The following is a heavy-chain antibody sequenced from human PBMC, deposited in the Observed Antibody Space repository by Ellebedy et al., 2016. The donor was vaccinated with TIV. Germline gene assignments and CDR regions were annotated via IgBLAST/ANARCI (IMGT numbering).Heavy chain of an antibody. V-gene: IGHV3-30*01. D-gene: IGHD5-12*01. CDR1: GFTFSSYA. CDR2: ISYDGSNK. Sequence: GESLKISCAASGFTFSSYAMHWVRQAPGKGLEWVAVISYDGSNKYYADSVKGRFTISRDNSKNTLYLQMNSLRAEDTAVYYCARETVGYSGYPAFGYWGQGTLVTVSS. J-gene: IGHJ4*02. CDR3: ARETVGYSGYPAFGY.